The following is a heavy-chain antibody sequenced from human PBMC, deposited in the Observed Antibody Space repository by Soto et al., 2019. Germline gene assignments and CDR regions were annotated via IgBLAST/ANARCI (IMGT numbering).Heavy chain of an antibody. Sequence: SVKVSCKASGGTFSNYAISWVRQAPGQGLEWMGGILPIFGSPSHAQKFRDRVTITADESTSTAYLELTSLTSEDTAIYYCVFGDCTSSSCSYYFYGLDVWGQGTTVTVSS. J-gene: IGHJ6*02. CDR3: VFGDCTSSSCSYYFYGLDV. V-gene: IGHV1-69*13. CDR1: GGTFSNYA. CDR2: ILPIFGSP. D-gene: IGHD2-2*01.